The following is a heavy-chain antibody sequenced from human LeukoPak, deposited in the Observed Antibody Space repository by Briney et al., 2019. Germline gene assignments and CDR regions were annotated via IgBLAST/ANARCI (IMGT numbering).Heavy chain of an antibody. Sequence: KPSQTLSLTCSVSGGSISSGIYYWSWIRQHPGKGLEWIGYIYYSGSTYYNPSLKSRVTISLDTSKNQFSLKLSSVTAADTAVYYCAREGSGGYGNFDFWGQGTLVTVSS. V-gene: IGHV4-31*03. CDR2: IYYSGST. D-gene: IGHD5-12*01. J-gene: IGHJ4*02. CDR1: GGSISSGIYY. CDR3: AREGSGGYGNFDF.